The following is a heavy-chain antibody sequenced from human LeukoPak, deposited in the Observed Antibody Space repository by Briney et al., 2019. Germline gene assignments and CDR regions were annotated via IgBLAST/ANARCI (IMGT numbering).Heavy chain of an antibody. CDR3: AKGSYDYFDY. CDR1: GFTFSNYW. Sequence: GGSLRLSCAASGFTFSNYWMHWVRQAPGKGLEWVAFIRYDGSNKYYADSVKGRFTISRDNSKNTLYLQMNSLRAEDTAVYYCAKGSYDYFDYWGQGTLVTVSS. J-gene: IGHJ4*02. D-gene: IGHD2-2*01. V-gene: IGHV3-30*02. CDR2: IRYDGSNK.